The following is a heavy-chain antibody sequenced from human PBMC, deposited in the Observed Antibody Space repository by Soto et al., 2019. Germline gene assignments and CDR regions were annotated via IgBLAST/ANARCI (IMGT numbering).Heavy chain of an antibody. CDR1: GFTFDDYA. V-gene: IGHV3-9*01. CDR3: ARQFGDYYGMDV. D-gene: IGHD3-10*01. CDR2: ISWNSGSI. Sequence: PGGSLRLSCAASGFTFDDYAMHWVRQAPGKGLEWASGISWNSGSIGYADSVKGRFTISRDNAKNSLYLQMNSLRAEDTALYYCARQFGDYYGMDVWGQGTTVTVSS. J-gene: IGHJ6*02.